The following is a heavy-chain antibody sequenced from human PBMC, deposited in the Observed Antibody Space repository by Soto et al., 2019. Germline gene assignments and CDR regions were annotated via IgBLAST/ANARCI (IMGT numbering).Heavy chain of an antibody. Sequence: SETLSLTCAVYGGSFSGYYWSWIRQPPGKGLEWIGEINHSGSNNYNPSLKSRVTISVDTSKNQFSLKLRYVTAADTAVYYCASGRGWGSSSGRYWFDPWGQGTLVTVSS. J-gene: IGHJ5*02. CDR2: INHSGSN. D-gene: IGHD6-6*01. CDR3: ASGRGWGSSSGRYWFDP. CDR1: GGSFSGYY. V-gene: IGHV4-34*01.